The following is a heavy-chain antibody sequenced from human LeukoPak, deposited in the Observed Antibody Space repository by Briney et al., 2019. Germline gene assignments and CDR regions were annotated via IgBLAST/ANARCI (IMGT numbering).Heavy chain of an antibody. D-gene: IGHD3-9*01. V-gene: IGHV1-18*01. CDR2: TSVNNDNT. Sequence: ASVKVSCKASGYTFTGYGLSWVRQAPGQGLEWMGWTSVNNDNTNYAQKFQGRVTMTRDTSISTAYMELSGLRSDDTAVYYCARITYYDILTGYFDYWGQGTLVTVSS. J-gene: IGHJ4*02. CDR3: ARITYYDILTGYFDY. CDR1: GYTFTGYG.